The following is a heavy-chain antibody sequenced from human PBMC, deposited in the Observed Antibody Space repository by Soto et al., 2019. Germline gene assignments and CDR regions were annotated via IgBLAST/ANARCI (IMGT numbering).Heavy chain of an antibody. D-gene: IGHD2-21*02. V-gene: IGHV4-59*01. CDR1: GGSISSYY. J-gene: IGHJ6*02. CDR3: ARDLWGYCGTDCYPLDV. Sequence: QVQLQESGPGLVKPSETLSLTCTVSGGSISSYYWSWIRQPPGKGLEWIGYMYNTGSTVYNPSLKRRGTISVDTSKNPFSPKLNAVTAADTAVYYCARDLWGYCGTDCYPLDVWGQGTTVTVSS. CDR2: MYNTGST.